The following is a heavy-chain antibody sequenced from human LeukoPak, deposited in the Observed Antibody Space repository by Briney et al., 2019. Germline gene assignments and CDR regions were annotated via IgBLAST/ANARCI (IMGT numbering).Heavy chain of an antibody. Sequence: GASVKVSCKASGYTFTSYGISWVRQAPGQGLEWMGWISAYNGNTNYAQKLQGRVTMTTDTSTSTAYMELRSLRSDDTAVYYCAREGGRLLWFGETRTYYYVMDVWGQGTTVTVSS. CDR3: AREGGRLLWFGETRTYYYVMDV. D-gene: IGHD3-10*01. CDR1: GYTFTSYG. J-gene: IGHJ6*02. V-gene: IGHV1-18*01. CDR2: ISAYNGNT.